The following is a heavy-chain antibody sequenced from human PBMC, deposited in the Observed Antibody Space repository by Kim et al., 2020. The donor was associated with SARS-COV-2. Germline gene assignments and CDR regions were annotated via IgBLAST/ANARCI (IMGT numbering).Heavy chain of an antibody. D-gene: IGHD4-17*01. CDR3: AREGRLYTVTTFNVAFDI. V-gene: IGHV1-3*01. Sequence: ASVKVSCKASGYTFTSYAMHWVRQAPGQRLEWMGWINAGNGNTKYSQKFQGRVTITRDTSASTAYMELSSLRSEDTAVYYCAREGRLYTVTTFNVAFDIWGQGTMVTVSS. CDR2: INAGNGNT. CDR1: GYTFTSYA. J-gene: IGHJ3*02.